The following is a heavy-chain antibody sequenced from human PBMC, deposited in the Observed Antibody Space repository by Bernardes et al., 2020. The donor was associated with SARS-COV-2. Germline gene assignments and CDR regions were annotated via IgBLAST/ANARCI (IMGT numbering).Heavy chain of an antibody. CDR1: GYTLTELP. V-gene: IGHV1-24*01. D-gene: IGHD3-3*01. CDR3: AGRITLFGVITGFFDR. CDR2: FDSEDGQT. J-gene: IGHJ4*02. Sequence: ASVKVSCKVSGYTLTELPIHWVRQAPGKGLEWMGGFDSEDGQTIYAQKFQGRVTMIEDTSTDTAYMEPNSLRSEDTAVYFCAGRITLFGVITGFFDRWGQGTLVTVSS.